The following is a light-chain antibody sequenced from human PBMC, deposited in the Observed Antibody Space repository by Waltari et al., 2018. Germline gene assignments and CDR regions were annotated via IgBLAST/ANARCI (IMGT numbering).Light chain of an antibody. J-gene: IGKJ5*01. Sequence: DIQMTQSPSTLSASLGDRLPITCRASQSISSWLAWYQQKPGKAPKLLIDDASSLESGVPSRFSGSGSGTEFTLTISSLQPDDFATYYCQQSYSTPITFGQGTRLEIK. CDR3: QQSYSTPIT. CDR1: QSISSW. V-gene: IGKV1-5*01. CDR2: DAS.